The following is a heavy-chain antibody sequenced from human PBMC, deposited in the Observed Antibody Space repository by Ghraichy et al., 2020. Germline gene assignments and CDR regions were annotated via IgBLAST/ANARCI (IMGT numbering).Heavy chain of an antibody. CDR1: GFGFNAHW. J-gene: IGHJ4*02. D-gene: IGHD1-26*01. CDR3: TRIVSGTYGN. V-gene: IGHV3-74*01. Sequence: GGSLRLSCVATGFGFNAHWMHWVRQVLGKGLVWVARIDSYGGKTDYADSVKGRFTVSRDNAGNTLYLQMNSLRVEDSAVYYCTRIVSGTYGNWGQGTLVTVSS. CDR2: IDSYGGKT.